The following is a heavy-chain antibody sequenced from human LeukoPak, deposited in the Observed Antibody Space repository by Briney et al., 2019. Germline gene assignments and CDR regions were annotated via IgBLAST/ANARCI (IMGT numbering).Heavy chain of an antibody. J-gene: IGHJ4*02. Sequence: SETLSLTCDVSGYSISGGYFWGWIRQPPEVGLEWIGSTAHRGSTYYNPSLKGRVSISIDGSKNQFSLSLTSVTAADTAIYYCARVTRNSGWFSDYWGQGTLATVSS. CDR1: GYSISGGYF. CDR2: TAHRGST. V-gene: IGHV4-38-2*01. CDR3: ARVTRNSGWFSDY. D-gene: IGHD6-19*01.